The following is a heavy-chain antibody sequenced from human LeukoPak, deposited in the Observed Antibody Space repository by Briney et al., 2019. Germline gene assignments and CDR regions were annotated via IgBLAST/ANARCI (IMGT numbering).Heavy chain of an antibody. Sequence: ASVEVSCKASRYTFTSYGISWVRQAPGHPLEWTGWISAYNGNTNYAQKLQGRVTMTTDTPTSTAYMELRSLRSDDTGVYYCARFGVVVVADNWFDPWGQGTLVTVSS. J-gene: IGHJ5*02. CDR3: ARFGVVVVADNWFDP. CDR1: RYTFTSYG. CDR2: ISAYNGNT. D-gene: IGHD2-15*01. V-gene: IGHV1-18*01.